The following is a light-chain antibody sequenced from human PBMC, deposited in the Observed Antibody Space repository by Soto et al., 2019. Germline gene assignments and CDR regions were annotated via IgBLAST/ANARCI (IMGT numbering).Light chain of an antibody. V-gene: IGLV2-23*02. J-gene: IGLJ3*02. CDR1: SSDVGTYNL. CDR3: CSYAGSSALGV. Sequence: QSVLTQPASVSGSPGQSITISCTGTSSDVGTYNLVSWYQQHPGKAPKLMIYEVSKRPSGVSNRFSGSKSGNTASLTISGLQVEDEADYFCCSYAGSSALGVFGGGTKVTVL. CDR2: EVS.